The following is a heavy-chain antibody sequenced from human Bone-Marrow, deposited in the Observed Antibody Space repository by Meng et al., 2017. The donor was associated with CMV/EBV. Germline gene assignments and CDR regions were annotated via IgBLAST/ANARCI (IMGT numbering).Heavy chain of an antibody. CDR1: GGSFSSYA. V-gene: IGHV1-69*05. CDR2: IIPIFNIA. CDR3: ARRDPTDAFDI. J-gene: IGHJ3*02. Sequence: SVKVSCKASGGSFSSYAFSWVRQAPGQGLEWMGGIIPIFNIANYAQKFQGRVTITTDESTTTAYMELSSLRSEDTAVYYCARRDPTDAFDIWGQGPMVTVSS.